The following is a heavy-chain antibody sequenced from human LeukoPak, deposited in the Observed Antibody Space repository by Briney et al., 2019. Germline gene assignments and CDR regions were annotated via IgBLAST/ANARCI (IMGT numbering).Heavy chain of an antibody. V-gene: IGHV4-38-2*02. CDR3: AKLDNNAYEPDNWFDP. D-gene: IGHD3/OR15-3a*01. Sequence: ASETLSLTCTVSGYSISSGYHWGWIRQPPGKGLEWIGSIYHSGSTYYNPSLKSRVTISVDTSKNQFSLKLRSVTAADTAVYYCAKLDNNAYEPDNWFDPWDQGTLVTVST. CDR2: IYHSGST. CDR1: GYSISSGYH. J-gene: IGHJ5*02.